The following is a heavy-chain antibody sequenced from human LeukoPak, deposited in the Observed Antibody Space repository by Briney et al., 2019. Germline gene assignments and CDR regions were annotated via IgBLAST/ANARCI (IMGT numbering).Heavy chain of an antibody. CDR1: GFTFSSYS. CDR3: AKVDGGDFWSGYFQH. D-gene: IGHD3-3*01. Sequence: GGSLRLSCAASGFTFSSYSMNWVRQAPGKGLEWVSSISSSSSYIYYADSVKGRFTISRDNSKNTLYLQMNSLRAEDTAVYYCAKVDGGDFWSGYFQHWGQGTLVTVSS. CDR2: ISSSSSYI. J-gene: IGHJ1*01. V-gene: IGHV3-21*04.